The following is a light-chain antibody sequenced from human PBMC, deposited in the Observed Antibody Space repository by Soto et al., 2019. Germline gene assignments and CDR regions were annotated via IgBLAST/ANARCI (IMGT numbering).Light chain of an antibody. Sequence: SYELTQPPSVSVSPGQTASITCSGDKLGNKYVCWYQQKPGQSPVLVMYQDSKRPSGIPERFSGSNSGNTATLTISGTQAMDEADYYCQAWDSSVVFGGGTKLTVL. CDR3: QAWDSSVV. J-gene: IGLJ2*01. CDR2: QDS. V-gene: IGLV3-1*01. CDR1: KLGNKY.